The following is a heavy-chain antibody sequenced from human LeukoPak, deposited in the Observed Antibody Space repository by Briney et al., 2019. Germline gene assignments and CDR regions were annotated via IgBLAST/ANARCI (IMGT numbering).Heavy chain of an antibody. CDR2: ISWNSGSI. V-gene: IGHV3-9*01. CDR1: GFTFDDYA. D-gene: IGHD6-13*01. CDR3: TKDIGAAIAAAGPSIYYYYYGMDV. J-gene: IGHJ6*02. Sequence: PGRSLRLSFAASGFTFDDYAMHWVRQAPGKGLEWVSGISWNSGSIGYADSVKGRFTNSRGNAKNSLYLQMNSLRAEDTALYYCTKDIGAAIAAAGPSIYYYYYGMDVWGQGTTVTVSS.